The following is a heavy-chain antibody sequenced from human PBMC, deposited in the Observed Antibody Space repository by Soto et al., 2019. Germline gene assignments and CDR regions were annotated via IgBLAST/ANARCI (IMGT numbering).Heavy chain of an antibody. CDR3: ARLPVADLYRDY. CDR2: IIPIFGTA. D-gene: IGHD6-19*01. Sequence: QVQLVQSGAEVKKPGSSVKVSCKASGGTFSSYAISWVRQAPGQGLEWMGGIIPIFGTANHAQKFQGRVTIAADESTSTAYMELSRLRSEDTAVYYCARLPVADLYRDYWGQGTLVTVSS. V-gene: IGHV1-69*12. CDR1: GGTFSSYA. J-gene: IGHJ4*02.